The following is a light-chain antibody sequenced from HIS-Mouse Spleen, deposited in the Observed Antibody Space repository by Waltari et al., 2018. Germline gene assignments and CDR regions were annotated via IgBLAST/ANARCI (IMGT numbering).Light chain of an antibody. CDR1: QSISSW. CDR3: QQYNSYSRYT. Sequence: DIQMTQSPSPLSASVGDRVTITSRASQSISSWLAWYQQKPGKAPKLLIYKASSLESGVPSRFSGSGSGTEFTLTISSLQPDDFATYYCQQYNSYSRYTFGQGTKLEIK. CDR2: KAS. J-gene: IGKJ2*01. V-gene: IGKV1-5*03.